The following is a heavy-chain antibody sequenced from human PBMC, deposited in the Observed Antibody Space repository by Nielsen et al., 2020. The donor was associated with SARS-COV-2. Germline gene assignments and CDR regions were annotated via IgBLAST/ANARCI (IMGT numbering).Heavy chain of an antibody. CDR1: GSTLSSSA. CDR2: IYASGSSS. CDR3: ARHWREGATCYWFFDL. D-gene: IGHD1-26*01. V-gene: IGHV3-23*05. Sequence: RGSLRLSCAASGSTLSSSAISWPRQAPGKWLEWVSPIYASGSSSYYADSVKGRFTISRDNSKKTPYLQLTSLRPKDTAVYYCARHWREGATCYWFFDLWGRGTLVTVSS. J-gene: IGHJ2*01.